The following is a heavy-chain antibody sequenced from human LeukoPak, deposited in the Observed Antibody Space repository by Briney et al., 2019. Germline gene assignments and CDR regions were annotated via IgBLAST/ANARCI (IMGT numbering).Heavy chain of an antibody. V-gene: IGHV4-34*01. Sequence: SETLSLTCAVFGGSFSGYYWSWIRQPPGKGLEWIGEINHSGSTNYNPSLKSRVTISVDTSKNQFSLKLSSVTAADTAVYYCARGRRVGATTRYYFDYWGQGTLVTVSS. D-gene: IGHD1-26*01. CDR1: GGSFSGYY. CDR3: ARGRRVGATTRYYFDY. J-gene: IGHJ4*02. CDR2: INHSGST.